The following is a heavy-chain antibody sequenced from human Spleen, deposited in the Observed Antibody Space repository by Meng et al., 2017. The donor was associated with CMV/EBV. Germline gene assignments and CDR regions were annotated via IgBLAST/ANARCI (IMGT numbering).Heavy chain of an antibody. CDR3: ARDLHWEGDHNKYFFDY. J-gene: IGHJ4*02. D-gene: IGHD7-27*01. Sequence: GETMKISCAASGVNFGAYIMNWFRQAPGKGLEWVSAISATSTYKYSADSVEGRFTISRDNTKNLHFLQMNSLGAEDTAVYDCARDLHWEGDHNKYFFDYWGQGAMVTVSS. V-gene: IGHV3-21*01. CDR2: ISATSTYK. CDR1: GVNFGAYI.